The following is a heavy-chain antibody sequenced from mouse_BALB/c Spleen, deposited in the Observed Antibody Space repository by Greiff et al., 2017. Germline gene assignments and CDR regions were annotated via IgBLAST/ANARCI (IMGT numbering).Heavy chain of an antibody. CDR2: IDPANGNT. J-gene: IGHJ3*01. V-gene: IGHV14-3*02. D-gene: IGHD4-1*01. CDR3: ASPLLTGPFWFAW. CDR1: GFNIKDTY. Sequence: VQLQQSGAELVKPGASVKLSCTASGFNIKDTYMHWVKQRPEQGLEWIGRIDPANGNTKYDPKFQGKATITADTSSNTAYLQLSSLTSEDTAVYYCASPLLTGPFWFAWWGQGTLVTVSA.